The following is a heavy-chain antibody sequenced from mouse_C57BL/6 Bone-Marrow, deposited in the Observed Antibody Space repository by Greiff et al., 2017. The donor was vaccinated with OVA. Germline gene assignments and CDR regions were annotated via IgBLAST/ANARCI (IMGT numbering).Heavy chain of an antibody. Sequence: EVQRVESGAELVRPGASVKLSCTASGFNIKDDYMHWVKQRPEQGLEWIGWIDPENGDTEYASKFQGKATITADTSSNTAYLQLSSLTSEDTAVYYCVIYDGSDYWGQGTTLTVSS. CDR3: VIYDGSDY. J-gene: IGHJ2*01. CDR2: IDPENGDT. V-gene: IGHV14-4*01. D-gene: IGHD2-3*01. CDR1: GFNIKDDY.